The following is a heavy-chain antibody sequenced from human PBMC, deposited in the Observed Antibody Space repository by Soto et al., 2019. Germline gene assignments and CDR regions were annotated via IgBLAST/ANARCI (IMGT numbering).Heavy chain of an antibody. CDR2: INHSGST. CDR1: GGSFSGYY. Sequence: PSETLSLTCAVYGGSFSGYYWSWIRQPPGKGLEWIGEINHSGSTNYNPSLKSRVTISVDTSKNQFSLKLSSVTAADTAVYYCARGRRPGIYYYMDVWGKGTTVTVSS. CDR3: ARGRRPGIYYYMDV. V-gene: IGHV4-34*01. J-gene: IGHJ6*03.